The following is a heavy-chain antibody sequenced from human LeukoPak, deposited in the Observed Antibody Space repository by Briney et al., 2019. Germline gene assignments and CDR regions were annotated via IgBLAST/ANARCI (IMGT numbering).Heavy chain of an antibody. D-gene: IGHD3-3*01. V-gene: IGHV3-30*18. Sequence: PGGSLRLSCAVSGFTFVSYDMSWVRQAPGKGLDWVAFISYDGSNKYYADSVKGRFTISRDNSKNTLYLQMNSLRAEDTAVYYCAKDRHYDFWSGYYDGDAFDIWGQGTMVTVSS. CDR3: AKDRHYDFWSGYYDGDAFDI. J-gene: IGHJ3*02. CDR2: ISYDGSNK. CDR1: GFTFVSYD.